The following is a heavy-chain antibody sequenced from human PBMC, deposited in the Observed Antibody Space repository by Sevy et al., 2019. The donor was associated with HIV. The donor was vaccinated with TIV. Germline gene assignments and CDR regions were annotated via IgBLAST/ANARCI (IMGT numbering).Heavy chain of an antibody. V-gene: IGHV3-23*01. CDR2: ISGSGGST. CDR3: AKSYSGYDWPCMEV. J-gene: IGHJ6*03. D-gene: IGHD5-12*01. Sequence: GGSLRLSCAASGFTFSSYAMSWVRQAPGKGLEWVSAISGSGGSTYYADSVKGRFTISRDNSKNTLYLQMNSLRAEDTAVYSCAKSYSGYDWPCMEVWGKGTTVTVSS. CDR1: GFTFSSYA.